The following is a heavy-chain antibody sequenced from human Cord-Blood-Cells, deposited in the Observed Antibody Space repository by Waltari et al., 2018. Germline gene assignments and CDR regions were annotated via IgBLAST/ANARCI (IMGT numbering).Heavy chain of an antibody. V-gene: IGHV3-53*01. CDR3: ARDRTDWGRAFDI. D-gene: IGHD2-21*01. J-gene: IGHJ3*02. Sequence: EVQLVDSGGVLIQPAGSLRLSGAASGFPVSRTYMIWIRQAPGKGLEWVSVIYSGGSKYYADSVKGRFTISRDNSKNTLYLQMNSLRAEDTAVYYCARDRTDWGRAFDIWGQGTMVTVSS. CDR1: GFPVSRTY. CDR2: IYSGGSK.